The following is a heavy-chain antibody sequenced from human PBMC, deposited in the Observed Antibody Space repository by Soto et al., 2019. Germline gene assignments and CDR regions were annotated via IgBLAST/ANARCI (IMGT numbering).Heavy chain of an antibody. D-gene: IGHD3-22*01. J-gene: IGHJ4*02. CDR3: ARAAGYYDSSGAPFFDY. CDR1: GGSFSGYY. Sequence: SETLSLTCAVYGGSFSGYYWSWIRQPPGKGLEWIGEINHSGSTNYNPSLKSRVTISVDTSKNQFSLKLSSVTAADTAVYYCARAAGYYDSSGAPFFDYWGQGTLVTVS. CDR2: INHSGST. V-gene: IGHV4-34*01.